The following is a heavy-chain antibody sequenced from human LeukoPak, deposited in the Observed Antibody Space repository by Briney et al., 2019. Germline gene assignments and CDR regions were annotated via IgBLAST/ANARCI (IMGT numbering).Heavy chain of an antibody. V-gene: IGHV3-21*01. J-gene: IGHJ4*02. CDR1: GFTFSNYA. CDR2: ISSSSSYI. Sequence: PGGSLRLSCAASGFTFSNYAMSWVRQAPGKGLEWVSSISSSSSYIYYADSVKGRFTISRDNAKNSLYLQMNSLRAEDTAVYYCAGLTGGSYSYFDYWGQGTLVTVSS. D-gene: IGHD1-26*01. CDR3: AGLTGGSYSYFDY.